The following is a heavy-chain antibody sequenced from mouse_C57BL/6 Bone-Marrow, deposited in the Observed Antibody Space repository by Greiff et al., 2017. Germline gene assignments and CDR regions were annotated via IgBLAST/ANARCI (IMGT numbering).Heavy chain of an antibody. Sequence: EVQLQQSGAELVRPGASVKLSCTASGFNIKDDYMHWVKQRPEQGLEWIGWIDPENGDTEYAPKFQGKATITADTSSNTAYLQLSSLTSEDTAVYYCTTRSSYGYWGQGTTLTVSS. J-gene: IGHJ2*01. CDR3: TTRSSYGY. CDR2: IDPENGDT. D-gene: IGHD1-1*01. V-gene: IGHV14-4*01. CDR1: GFNIKDDY.